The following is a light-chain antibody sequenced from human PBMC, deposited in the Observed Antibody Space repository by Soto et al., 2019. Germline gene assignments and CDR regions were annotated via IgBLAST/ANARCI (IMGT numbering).Light chain of an antibody. CDR1: SNDVGGYNY. V-gene: IGLV2-14*01. J-gene: IGLJ1*01. CDR2: EVS. Sequence: QSVLTQPASVSGSPGQSITISCTGSSNDVGGYNYVSWYQQHPGQAPKLTIYEVSDRPSGVSPRFSGSKSGNTASLTISGLQVEDEADYFCTSYTSTIPYVFGSGTKLTVL. CDR3: TSYTSTIPYV.